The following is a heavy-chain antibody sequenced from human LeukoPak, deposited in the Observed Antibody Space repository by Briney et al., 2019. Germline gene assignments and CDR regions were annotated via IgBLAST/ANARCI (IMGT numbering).Heavy chain of an antibody. V-gene: IGHV4-4*07. Sequence: SETLSLTCTVSGGSIRSYWSWIRQPAGKGLEWIGRIYTSGSTNYNPSLKSRVTMSVDTSKNQFSLKLSSVTAADTAVYYCARDEYYYGSGSYYTFDYWGQGTLVTVSS. D-gene: IGHD3-10*01. J-gene: IGHJ4*02. CDR1: GGSIRSY. CDR2: IYTSGST. CDR3: ARDEYYYGSGSYYTFDY.